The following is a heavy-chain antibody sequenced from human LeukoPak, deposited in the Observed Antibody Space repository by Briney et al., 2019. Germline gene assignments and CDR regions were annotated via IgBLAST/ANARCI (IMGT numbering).Heavy chain of an antibody. CDR3: ARDMETSSRAWYYGMDV. Sequence: KSGGSLRLSCAASGFTFSSSWMHWVRQAPGKGLEWVSSISSSSSYIYYADSVKGRFTISRDNAKNSLYLQMNSLRAEDTSVYYCARDMETSSRAWYYGMDVWGQGTTVTVSS. D-gene: IGHD1-1*01. V-gene: IGHV3-21*01. CDR2: ISSSSSYI. J-gene: IGHJ6*02. CDR1: GFTFSSSW.